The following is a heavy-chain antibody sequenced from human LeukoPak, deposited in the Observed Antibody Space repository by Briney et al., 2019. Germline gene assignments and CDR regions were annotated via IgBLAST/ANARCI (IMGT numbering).Heavy chain of an antibody. CDR1: GFTFSSYA. V-gene: IGHV3-64D*06. CDR2: ISSNGGST. J-gene: IGHJ4*02. D-gene: IGHD5-12*01. Sequence: GGSLRLSCSASGFTFSSYAMHWVRQAPGMGLEYVSAISSNGGSTYYADSVKGRFTISRDNSKNTLYLQMSSLRAEDTAVYYCVKGLDIVATITRTNDYWGQGTLVTVSS. CDR3: VKGLDIVATITRTNDY.